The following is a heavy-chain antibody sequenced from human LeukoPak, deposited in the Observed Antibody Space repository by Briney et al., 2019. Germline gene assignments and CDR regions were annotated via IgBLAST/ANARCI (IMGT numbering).Heavy chain of an antibody. CDR2: IYYTGSS. Sequence: SETLSLTCTVSGGSISSYYWSWIRQPPGKGLEWIGNIYYTGSSNYNPSLKTRVIISVDTSKNQFSLKLSSVTAADTAVYYCERDSDSSGYDHYYMDVWGKGTTVTVSS. V-gene: IGHV4-59*01. CDR3: ERDSDSSGYDHYYMDV. J-gene: IGHJ6*03. CDR1: GGSISSYY. D-gene: IGHD3-22*01.